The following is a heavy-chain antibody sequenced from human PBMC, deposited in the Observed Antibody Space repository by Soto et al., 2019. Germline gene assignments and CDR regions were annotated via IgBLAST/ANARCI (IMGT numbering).Heavy chain of an antibody. Sequence: SETLSLTCTVSGGSITGTTNYWGWIRQPPGKGLEWIGTVDYTGSTNYNPSLESRVTISVDTSRNQFSLNLRSVTAADTAVYYCARRTPLYASESSRFDPWGQGALVTVSS. CDR2: VDYTGST. J-gene: IGHJ5*02. CDR1: GGSITGTTNY. V-gene: IGHV4-39*01. D-gene: IGHD3-10*01. CDR3: ARRTPLYASESSRFDP.